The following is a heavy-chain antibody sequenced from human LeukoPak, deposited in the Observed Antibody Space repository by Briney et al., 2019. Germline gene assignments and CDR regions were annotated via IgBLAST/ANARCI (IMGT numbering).Heavy chain of an antibody. D-gene: IGHD6-13*01. CDR2: IYDADAA. CDR1: GFNVSSNY. J-gene: IGHJ4*02. CDR3: VTSTGQQFIPYDY. Sequence: GGSLRLSCAASGFNVSSNYMTWIRQAPGKGLEWVSLIYDADAAYYAESVRGRFMISRDNLKNTLFLQMNSLRVEDTAVYYCVTSTGQQFIPYDYWGQGTHVTVSS. V-gene: IGHV3-66*02.